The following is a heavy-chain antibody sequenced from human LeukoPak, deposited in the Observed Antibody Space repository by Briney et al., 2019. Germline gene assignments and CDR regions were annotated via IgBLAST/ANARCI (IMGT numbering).Heavy chain of an antibody. CDR1: GGSISSYY. D-gene: IGHD6-13*01. Sequence: SETLSLTCTVSGGSISSYYWSWIRQPPGKGLEWIGYIYYSGSTNYNPSLKSRVTISVDTSKNQFSLKLSSVTAADTAVYYCARASGIAAAGPQYYFDYWGRGTLVTVSS. V-gene: IGHV4-59*01. CDR3: ARASGIAAAGPQYYFDY. CDR2: IYYSGST. J-gene: IGHJ4*02.